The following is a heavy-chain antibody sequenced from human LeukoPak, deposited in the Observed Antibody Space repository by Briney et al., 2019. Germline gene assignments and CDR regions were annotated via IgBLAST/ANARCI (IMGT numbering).Heavy chain of an antibody. J-gene: IGHJ4*02. D-gene: IGHD4-17*01. CDR2: FDPEDGET. Sequence: GASVKVSCKGSGYTLTELSMHWVRQAPGRGLEWMGGFDPEDGETIYAQKFQGRVTMTEDTSTDTAYMELSSLRSEDTAVYYCATGATTVTNYFDYWGQGTLVTVSS. CDR3: ATGATTVTNYFDY. V-gene: IGHV1-24*01. CDR1: GYTLTELS.